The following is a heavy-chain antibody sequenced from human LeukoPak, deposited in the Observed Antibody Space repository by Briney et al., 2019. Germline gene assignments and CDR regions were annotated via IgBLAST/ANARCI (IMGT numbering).Heavy chain of an antibody. J-gene: IGHJ4*02. Sequence: ASMKVSCKASGYTFTGYYMHWVRQAPGQGLEWMGWINPNSGGTNYAQKFQGRVTMTRDTSISTAYMELSRLRSDDTAVYYCARNYDILTGYEHFDYWGQGTLVTVSS. CDR1: GYTFTGYY. V-gene: IGHV1-2*02. CDR2: INPNSGGT. CDR3: ARNYDILTGYEHFDY. D-gene: IGHD3-9*01.